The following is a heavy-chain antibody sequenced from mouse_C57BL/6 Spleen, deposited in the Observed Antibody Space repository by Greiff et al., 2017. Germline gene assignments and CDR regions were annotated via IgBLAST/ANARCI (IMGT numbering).Heavy chain of an antibody. J-gene: IGHJ4*01. CDR2: INPNNGGT. CDR3: ARLYALYYYGSSLYAMGY. CDR1: GYTFTDYN. Sequence: VQLKQSGPELVKPGASVKMSCKASGYTFTDYNMHWVKQSHGKSLEWIGYINPNNGGTSYNQKFKGKATLTVNKSSSTAYMELRSLTSEDSAVYYCARLYALYYYGSSLYAMGYWGQGTSVTVSS. D-gene: IGHD1-1*01. V-gene: IGHV1-22*01.